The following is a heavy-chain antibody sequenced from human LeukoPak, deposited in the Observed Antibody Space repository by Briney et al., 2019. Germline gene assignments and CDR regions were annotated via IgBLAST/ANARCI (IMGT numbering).Heavy chain of an antibody. CDR1: GFTFNSYA. CDR3: AKGSRGSYDY. Sequence: GGSLRLSCAASGFTFNSYAMTLGRQAPEKGLEWVSSIIDSGISTYYGDSVKGRFTISRDNSKNTLYLQMNSLRAEDTAVYYCAKGSRGSYDYWGQGTLVTVSS. CDR2: IIDSGIST. J-gene: IGHJ4*02. V-gene: IGHV3-23*01. D-gene: IGHD1-26*01.